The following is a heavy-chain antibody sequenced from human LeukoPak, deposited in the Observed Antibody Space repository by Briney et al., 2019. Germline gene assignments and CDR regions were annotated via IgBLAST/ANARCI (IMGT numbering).Heavy chain of an antibody. V-gene: IGHV3-23*01. CDR2: ISGSGGST. D-gene: IGHD3-9*01. J-gene: IGHJ5*02. CDR1: GFTFSSYA. CDR3: AKDGYDILTGPRGGWFDP. Sequence: GGSLRLSCAASGFTFSSYAMSWVRQAPGKGLEWVSAISGSGGSTYYADSVKGRFTISRDNSKNTLCLQMNSLRAEDTAVYYCAKDGYDILTGPRGGWFDPWGQGTLVTVFS.